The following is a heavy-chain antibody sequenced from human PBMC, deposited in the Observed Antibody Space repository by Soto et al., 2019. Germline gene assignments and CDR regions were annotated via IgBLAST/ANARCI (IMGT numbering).Heavy chain of an antibody. Sequence: SQTLSLTCAVYGGSFSGYYWSWIRQPPGKGLEWIGEINHSGSTNYNPSLKSRVTVSVDTSKNQFSLRLGSVTAADTAVYYCARGKGFTMVRGVLDYWGQGTLVTVSS. CDR3: ARGKGFTMVRGVLDY. J-gene: IGHJ4*02. V-gene: IGHV4-34*01. CDR2: INHSGST. D-gene: IGHD3-10*01. CDR1: GGSFSGYY.